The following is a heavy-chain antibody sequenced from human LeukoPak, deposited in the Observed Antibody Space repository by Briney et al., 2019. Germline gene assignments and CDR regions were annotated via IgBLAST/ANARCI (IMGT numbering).Heavy chain of an antibody. J-gene: IGHJ4*02. D-gene: IGHD3-3*01. CDR2: IKQDRSEK. CDR1: GFSFSSYA. V-gene: IGHV3-7*01. CDR3: ARLREIPVFGVVTKSTSYFDY. Sequence: SGGSLRLSCAASGFSFSSYAMSWVRQAPGKGLELVANIKQDRSEKYYVDSVKGRFTISRDNAKNSLYLQMNSLRAEDTAVYYCARLREIPVFGVVTKSTSYFDYWGQGTLVTVSS.